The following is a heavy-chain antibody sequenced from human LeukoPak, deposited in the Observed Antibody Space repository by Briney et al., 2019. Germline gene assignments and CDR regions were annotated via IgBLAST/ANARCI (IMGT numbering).Heavy chain of an antibody. CDR2: IYHSGST. CDR1: GGSFSGYY. Sequence: SETLSLTCAVYGGSFSGYYWSWIRQPPGKGLEWIGSIYHSGSTYYNPSLKSRVTISVDTSKNQFSLKLSSVTAADTAVYYCARRPSYSSGWSFDYWGQGTLVTVSS. V-gene: IGHV4-38-2*01. J-gene: IGHJ4*02. D-gene: IGHD6-19*01. CDR3: ARRPSYSSGWSFDY.